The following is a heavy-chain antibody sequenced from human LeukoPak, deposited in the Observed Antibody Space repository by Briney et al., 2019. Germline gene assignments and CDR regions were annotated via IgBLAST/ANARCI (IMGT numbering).Heavy chain of an antibody. J-gene: IGHJ6*03. D-gene: IGHD2-2*01. CDR3: ARVGCSSTSCYGWFYYMDV. Sequence: SQTLSLTCAVSGGSISSGSYYWSWIRQPAGKGLEWIGRIYTSGSTNYNPSLKSRVTISVDTSKNQFSLKLSSVTAADTAVYYCARVGCSSTSCYGWFYYMDVWGKGTTVTVSS. V-gene: IGHV4-61*02. CDR1: GGSISSGSYY. CDR2: IYTSGST.